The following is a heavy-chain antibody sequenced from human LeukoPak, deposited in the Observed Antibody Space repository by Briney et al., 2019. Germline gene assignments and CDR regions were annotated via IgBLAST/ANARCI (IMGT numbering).Heavy chain of an antibody. V-gene: IGHV1-18*01. D-gene: IGHD3-3*01. J-gene: IGHJ4*02. CDR3: ARGPGLGLLSSWWTDLFDY. Sequence: RRASVKVSCKASGYTFTSYGISWVRQAPGQGLEWMGWISAYNGNTNYAQKLQGRVTMTTDTSTSTAYMELRSLRSDDTAVYYCARGPGLGLLSSWWTDLFDYWGQGTLVTVSS. CDR1: GYTFTSYG. CDR2: ISAYNGNT.